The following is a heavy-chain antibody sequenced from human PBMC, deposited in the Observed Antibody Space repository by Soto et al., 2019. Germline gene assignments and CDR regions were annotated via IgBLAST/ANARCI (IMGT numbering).Heavy chain of an antibody. D-gene: IGHD3-16*01. CDR3: ARRPWGGTWNY. Sequence: EVQLVESGGGLVQTGGSLRLSCAASGFTFSTYWMSWVRQAPGKGLEWVANINQDGSEKYYVDSVKGRFTISRDNADNSLFLQRNSLRAEDTAVYHCARRPWGGTWNYWGQGTLVPVSS. V-gene: IGHV3-7*01. CDR1: GFTFSTYW. J-gene: IGHJ4*02. CDR2: INQDGSEK.